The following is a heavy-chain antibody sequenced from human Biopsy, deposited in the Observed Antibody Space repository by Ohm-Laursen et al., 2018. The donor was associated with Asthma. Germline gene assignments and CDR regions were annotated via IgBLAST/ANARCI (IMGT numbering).Heavy chain of an antibody. V-gene: IGHV3-21*01. CDR3: ARDFTIGSGSPFHF. CDR1: GFDFSDYT. J-gene: IGHJ4*01. D-gene: IGHD3-10*01. CDR2: ISSLSRYK. Sequence: SLRLSCTASGFDFSDYTMNWVRQAPGKGLEWVSSISSLSRYKYYSDSLRGRVTISRDNAKSSLHLQMSSLRAEDTAVYFCARDFTIGSGSPFHFWGPGTLVIVSA.